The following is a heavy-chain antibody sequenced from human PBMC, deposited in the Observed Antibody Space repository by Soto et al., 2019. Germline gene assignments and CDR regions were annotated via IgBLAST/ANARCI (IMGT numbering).Heavy chain of an antibody. CDR2: IRGSGGST. J-gene: IGHJ4*02. CDR1: GFTFSSYA. Sequence: EVQLLESGGGLVQPGGSLRLSCAASGFTFSSYAMSWVRQAPGKGLEWVSAIRGSGGSTYYADSVKGRFTISRDNSKNTLDLQMNSLSAEDTAVYYCAKELSIQLWSDSPFDYWGQGTLVTVSS. V-gene: IGHV3-23*01. CDR3: AKELSIQLWSDSPFDY. D-gene: IGHD5-18*01.